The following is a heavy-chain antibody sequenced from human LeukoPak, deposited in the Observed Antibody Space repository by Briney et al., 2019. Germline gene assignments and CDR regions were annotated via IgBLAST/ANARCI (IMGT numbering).Heavy chain of an antibody. Sequence: ASVKVSCKASGYTFTSYAMHWVRQAPGQRLEWMGWINAGNGNTKYSQKFQGRVTITRDTSASTAYMELSSLRSEDTAVYYCARAVHTAMVMGAFDIWGQGTMVTVSS. J-gene: IGHJ3*02. CDR2: INAGNGNT. CDR1: GYTFTSYA. D-gene: IGHD5-18*01. V-gene: IGHV1-3*01. CDR3: ARAVHTAMVMGAFDI.